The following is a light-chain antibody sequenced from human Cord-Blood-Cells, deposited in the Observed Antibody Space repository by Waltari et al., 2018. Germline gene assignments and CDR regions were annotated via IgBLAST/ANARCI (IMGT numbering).Light chain of an antibody. CDR1: SSDVGGYNY. V-gene: IGLV2-14*01. J-gene: IGLJ1*01. CDR3: SSYTSSSTLYV. CDR2: DVS. Sequence: QSALTQPASVSGFPGQSITISCTGTSSDVGGYNYVSWFPQHPGKATKLVIYDVSNRPSGVSNRFAGSKSGNTASLTISWLQAEDEADYYCSSYTSSSTLYVFGTETKVTVL.